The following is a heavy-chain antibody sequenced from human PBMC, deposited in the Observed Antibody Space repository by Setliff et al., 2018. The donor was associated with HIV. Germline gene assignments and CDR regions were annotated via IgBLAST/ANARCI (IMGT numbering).Heavy chain of an antibody. CDR1: GGTFRKDT. J-gene: IGHJ4*02. V-gene: IGHV1-69*13. CDR3: ARATPGEHLVLHY. D-gene: IGHD6-13*01. CDR2: IVPVFGPG. Sequence: SVKVSCKASGGTFRKDTITWVRQAPGQGLEWMGGIVPVFGPGNSAQEFQGRVTITADESTSTVYMEVSRLKSEDTAVYYCARATPGEHLVLHYWGQVTLVTVSS.